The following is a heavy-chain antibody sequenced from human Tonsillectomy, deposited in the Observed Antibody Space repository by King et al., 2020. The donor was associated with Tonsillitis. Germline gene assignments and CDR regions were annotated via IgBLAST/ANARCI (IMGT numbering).Heavy chain of an antibody. CDR3: ARMRDSSSAFDI. D-gene: IGHD2-21*02. CDR2: IDWDDDK. V-gene: IGHV2-70*04. J-gene: IGHJ3*02. CDR1: GFSLNTIGMR. Sequence: TESGPALVKPTQTLTLTCTFSGFSLNTIGMRVNWIRQPPGKALEWLARIDWDDDKFYSTSLKTRPTISKDTSKNQVVLTITNMDPVDTATYYCARMRDSSSAFDIWGQGTMVTVSS.